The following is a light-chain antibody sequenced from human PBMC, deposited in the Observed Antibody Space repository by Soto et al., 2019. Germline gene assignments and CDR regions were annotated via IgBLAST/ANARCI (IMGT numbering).Light chain of an antibody. CDR3: AGWDDSLHGLR. CDR1: SSKIGTNY. J-gene: IGLJ1*01. CDR2: RNN. V-gene: IGLV1-47*01. Sequence: QPVLTQPPSASGTPGQRGTISCSGGSSKIGTNYVYWYQQLPGTAPNLLIYRNNLRPSGVPDRFSASKPGTSASLAISGLRSEDEGDYFCAGWDDSLHGLRVGAGTKLTVL.